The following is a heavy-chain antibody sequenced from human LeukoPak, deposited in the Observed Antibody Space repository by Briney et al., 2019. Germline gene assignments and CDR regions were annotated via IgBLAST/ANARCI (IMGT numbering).Heavy chain of an antibody. CDR3: ARVDWHYASRMLSY. CDR1: GYTFTSYG. V-gene: IGHV1-18*01. Sequence: ASVKVSCKASGYTFTSYGISWVRQAPGQGLEWMGWISAYNGNTNYAQKLQGRVTMTTDTSTSTAYMELRSLRSDDTAVYYCARVDWHYASRMLSYWGQGTLVTVSS. J-gene: IGHJ4*02. CDR2: ISAYNGNT. D-gene: IGHD1-7*01.